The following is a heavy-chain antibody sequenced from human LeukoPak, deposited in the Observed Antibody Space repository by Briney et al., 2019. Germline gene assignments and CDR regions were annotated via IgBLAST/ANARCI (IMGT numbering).Heavy chain of an antibody. CDR2: IKSKSDGETT. Sequence: GGSLRLSCAPSGFTFRYAWMTWVRQAPGKGLEWVGRIKSKSDGETTDYAAPVKGRFSISRDDSKNTLYLQMNSLKSEDTAVYYCQGGRFWGQGTLVTVSS. J-gene: IGHJ4*02. V-gene: IGHV3-15*01. D-gene: IGHD1-26*01. CDR3: QGGRF. CDR1: GFTFRYAW.